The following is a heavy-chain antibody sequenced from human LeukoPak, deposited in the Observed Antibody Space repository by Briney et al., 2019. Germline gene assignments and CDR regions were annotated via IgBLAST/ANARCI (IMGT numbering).Heavy chain of an antibody. D-gene: IGHD3-10*01. CDR2: ISYDGSNK. CDR1: GFTFRSYG. V-gene: IGHV3-30*18. Sequence: GGSLRLSCAASGFTFRSYGMHWVRQAPGKGLEWVAVISYDGSNKYYADSVKGRFTISRDNSKNTLYLQMNSLRAEDTAVYYCAKDLLVRDGMDVWGQGTTVTVSS. J-gene: IGHJ6*02. CDR3: AKDLLVRDGMDV.